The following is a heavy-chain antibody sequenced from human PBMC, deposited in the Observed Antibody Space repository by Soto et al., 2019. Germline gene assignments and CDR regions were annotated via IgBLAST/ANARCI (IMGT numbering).Heavy chain of an antibody. D-gene: IGHD3-16*01. Sequence: GGSLRLSCAASGFTFTNYWMHWVRQVPGKGLVWVSRIDGVGTGTSYSDSVRGRFTISRDNAKNSLYLQMNSLRIEDTAVYYCVKDMTPGGADVWGQGTTVTVSS. J-gene: IGHJ6*02. CDR1: GFTFTNYW. V-gene: IGHV3-74*01. CDR3: VKDMTPGGADV. CDR2: IDGVGTGT.